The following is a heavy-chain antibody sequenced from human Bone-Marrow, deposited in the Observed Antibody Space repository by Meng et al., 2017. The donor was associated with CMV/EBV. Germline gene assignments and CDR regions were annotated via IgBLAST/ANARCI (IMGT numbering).Heavy chain of an antibody. CDR1: GFTFSSYA. J-gene: IGHJ6*02. CDR3: AKETTDVDSGTDV. CDR2: ISYDGSNK. D-gene: IGHD4-17*01. Sequence: GESLKISCAASGFTFSSYAMHWVRQAPGKGLEWVAVISYDGSNKYYADSVKGRFTISRDNSKNTLYLQMNSLRAEDTAVYYCAKETTDVDSGTDVWGQGTTVTVSS. V-gene: IGHV3-30-3*01.